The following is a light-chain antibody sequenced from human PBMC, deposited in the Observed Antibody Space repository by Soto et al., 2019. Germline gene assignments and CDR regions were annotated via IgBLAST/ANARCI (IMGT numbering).Light chain of an antibody. CDR2: WAS. J-gene: IGKJ2*01. CDR1: QGVLYSSNNKNY. V-gene: IGKV4-1*01. Sequence: DIVMTQSPDSLAVSLGERATINCKSSQGVLYSSNNKNYLAWYQQKPGQPPKLLIYWASTRESGVPERFSGSGSGTDFTLTISSLQAEDVAVYYCQHYYTTPYTFGQGTKLEIK. CDR3: QHYYTTPYT.